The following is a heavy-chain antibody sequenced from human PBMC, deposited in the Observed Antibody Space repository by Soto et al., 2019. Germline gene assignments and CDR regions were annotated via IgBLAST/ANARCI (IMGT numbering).Heavy chain of an antibody. V-gene: IGHV1-8*01. CDR3: ARALVRGVIIGRRYFDL. Sequence: QVQLVQSGAEVKKPGASVKVSCKASGYTFTSYDINWVRQATGQGLEWMGWLNTNSGNTGYAQKFQGRVTMTRNTSISTAYMELSSLRSEDTAVYYCARALVRGVIIGRRYFDLWGRGTLVTVSS. CDR2: LNTNSGNT. J-gene: IGHJ2*01. D-gene: IGHD3-10*01. CDR1: GYTFTSYD.